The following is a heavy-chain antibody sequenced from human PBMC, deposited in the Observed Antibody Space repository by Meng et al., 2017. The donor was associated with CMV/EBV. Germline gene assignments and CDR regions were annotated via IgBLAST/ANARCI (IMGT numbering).Heavy chain of an antibody. Sequence: GESLKISCAASGFTFSTYTMTWVRQAPGKGLEWVSSISRTSSYIYYSDLVKGRFTISRDNAENSLYLRMNSLRGEDTAVYFCARVGDSGGPLGYWGQGTLVTVSS. CDR2: ISRTSSYI. V-gene: IGHV3-21*01. D-gene: IGHD3-16*01. J-gene: IGHJ4*02. CDR3: ARVGDSGGPLGY. CDR1: GFTFSTYT.